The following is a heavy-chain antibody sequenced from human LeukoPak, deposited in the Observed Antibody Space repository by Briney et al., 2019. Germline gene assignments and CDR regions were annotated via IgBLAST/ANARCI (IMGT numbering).Heavy chain of an antibody. D-gene: IGHD2-2*01. CDR1: GGSISSGGYY. J-gene: IGHJ5*02. V-gene: IGHV4-31*03. CDR3: ARGIVVVPAAMESFLFDP. CDR2: IYYSGST. Sequence: SQTLSLTCTVSGGSISSGGYYWSWIRQHPGKGLEWIGYIYYSGSTYYNPSLKSRVTISVDTSKNQFSLKLSSVTAADTAVYYCARGIVVVPAAMESFLFDPWSQGTLVTVSS.